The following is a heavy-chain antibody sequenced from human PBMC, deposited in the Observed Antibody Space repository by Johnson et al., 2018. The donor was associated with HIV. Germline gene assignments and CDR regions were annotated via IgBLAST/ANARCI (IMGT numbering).Heavy chain of an antibody. CDR1: GFTFSSYA. CDR2: ISWYSGSI. D-gene: IGHD1-26*01. CDR3: AKDPNRGGTYPDAFDI. Sequence: QLVESGGGVVQPGRSLRLSCAASGFTFSSYAMHWVRQVPGKGLEWGSRISWYSGSIGCADSVKGRFTTSRDNAKNILYLQMNSLRVEDTAVYYCAKDPNRGGTYPDAFDIWGQGTMVTVSS. V-gene: IGHV3-9*01. J-gene: IGHJ3*02.